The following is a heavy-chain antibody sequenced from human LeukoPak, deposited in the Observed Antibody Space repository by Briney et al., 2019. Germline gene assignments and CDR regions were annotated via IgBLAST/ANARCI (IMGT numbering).Heavy chain of an antibody. CDR1: GFTFSSYG. CDR3: ARDERNCGGDCYPWSFDY. V-gene: IGHV3-33*01. Sequence: GGSLGLSCAASGFTFSSYGMHWVRQAPGKGLEWVAVIWYDGSNKYYADSVKGRFTISRDNSKNTLYLQMNSLRAEDTAVYYCARDERNCGGDCYPWSFDYWGQGTLVTVSS. J-gene: IGHJ4*02. D-gene: IGHD2-21*02. CDR2: IWYDGSNK.